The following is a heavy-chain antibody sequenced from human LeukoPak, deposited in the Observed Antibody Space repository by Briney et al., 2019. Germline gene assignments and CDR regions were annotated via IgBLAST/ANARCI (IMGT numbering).Heavy chain of an antibody. Sequence: SETLSLTCTFSGASISTYDWSWIRQPPGKGLEWIGYIFYTGITNSNPSLKSRVTIAIATSKTQFSLNLSSVTAADTDVYYRASSGWSHFDSWGQGTLVTVSS. J-gene: IGHJ4*02. V-gene: IGHV4-59*08. D-gene: IGHD6-19*01. CDR2: IFYTGIT. CDR1: GASISTYD. CDR3: ASSGWSHFDS.